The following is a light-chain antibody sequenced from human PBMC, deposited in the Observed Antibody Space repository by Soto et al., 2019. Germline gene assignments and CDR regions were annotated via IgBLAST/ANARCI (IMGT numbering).Light chain of an antibody. CDR3: QQYNQWPPYT. CDR2: GAS. V-gene: IGKV3-15*01. Sequence: EIVMTQSPATLSVSPGERATLFCRASQSVGRTLAWYQQKPGQSPRLLVYGASTRANGTPARFSGSGSGTEVTLTISSLQSEDVAVYYCQQYNQWPPYTFGQGTNVEIK. CDR1: QSVGRT. J-gene: IGKJ2*01.